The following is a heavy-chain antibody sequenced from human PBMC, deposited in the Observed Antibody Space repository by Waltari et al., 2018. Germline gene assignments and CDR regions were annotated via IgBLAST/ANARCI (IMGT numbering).Heavy chain of an antibody. V-gene: IGHV4-59*01. CDR2: IYYSGST. J-gene: IGHJ4*02. CDR3: ARGGTSSYGGFDY. CDR1: GGSISRYY. D-gene: IGHD2-2*01. Sequence: QVQLQESGPGLVKPSETLSLTCTVSGGSISRYYWRWLRQPPGKGLEWIGYIYYSGSTNYSPSLKSRVTISLDTSKNQFSLKLSSVTAADTAVYYCARGGTSSYGGFDYWGQGSLATVSS.